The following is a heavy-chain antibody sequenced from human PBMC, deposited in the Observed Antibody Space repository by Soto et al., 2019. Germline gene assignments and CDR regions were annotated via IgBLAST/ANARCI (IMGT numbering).Heavy chain of an antibody. D-gene: IGHD1-1*01. CDR1: GGTFSSYA. CDR3: ARDTAEMATTLYGMDV. J-gene: IGHJ6*02. CDR2: IIPIFGTA. Sequence: ASVKVSCKASGGTFSSYAISWVRQAPGQGLEWMGGIIPIFGTANYAQKFQGRVTITADESTSTAYMELSSLRSEDTAVYYCARDTAEMATTLYGMDVWGQGTTVTVSS. V-gene: IGHV1-69*13.